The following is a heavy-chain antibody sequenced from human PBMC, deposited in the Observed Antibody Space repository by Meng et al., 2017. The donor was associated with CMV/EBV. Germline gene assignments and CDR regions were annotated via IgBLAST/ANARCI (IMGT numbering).Heavy chain of an antibody. Sequence: GESLKISCAASGFTFSSYWMSWVRQAPGKGLEWVANIKQDGSEKYYVDSVKGRFTISRDNAKNSLYLQMNSLRAEDTAVYYCARDLYCSSTSCLFTYYYYYGMDVWGQGTTVTVSS. V-gene: IGHV3-7*01. CDR2: IKQDGSEK. D-gene: IGHD2-2*01. CDR1: GFTFSSYW. J-gene: IGHJ6*02. CDR3: ARDLYCSSTSCLFTYYYYYGMDV.